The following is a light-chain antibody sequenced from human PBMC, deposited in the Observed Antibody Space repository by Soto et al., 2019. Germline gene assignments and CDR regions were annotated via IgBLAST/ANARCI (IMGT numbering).Light chain of an antibody. CDR2: EVS. CDR3: SSYAGSNNLV. V-gene: IGLV2-8*01. Sequence: QSVLTQPPSASGSPGQSVTISCTGTSSDVGDYNYVSWYQRHPGKAPKLMIYEVSKRPSGVPDRFSGSKSGNTASLTVSGLQAEDEADYYCSSYAGSNNLVFGGGTK. CDR1: SSDVGDYNY. J-gene: IGLJ2*01.